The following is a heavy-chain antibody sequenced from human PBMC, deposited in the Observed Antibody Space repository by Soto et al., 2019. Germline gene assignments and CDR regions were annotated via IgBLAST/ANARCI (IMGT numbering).Heavy chain of an antibody. CDR2: IIPIFETP. V-gene: IGHV1-69*06. D-gene: IGHD1-7*01. CDR3: GRGRTTASAGNYYGWEV. Sequence: QVQLVQSGAEVKKPGSSVKVSCKASGGTFNNYAISWVRQAPGQGLEWMGGIIPIFETPNYAQQFQGRLTITADKCTSTDYMELSSLRSEDTAIYYCGRGRTTASAGNYYGWEVWGIGTTVTVSS. J-gene: IGHJ6*04. CDR1: GGTFNNYA.